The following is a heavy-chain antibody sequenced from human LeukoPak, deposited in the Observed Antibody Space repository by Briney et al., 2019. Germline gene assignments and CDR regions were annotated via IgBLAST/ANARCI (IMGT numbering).Heavy chain of an antibody. CDR1: GGSIRLDY. Sequence: SETLSLTCTVSGGSIRLDYWRWIRQAAGKELEWIGRIYTRGSTNYNPSLKSRVTISLDESKKQFSLNLNSVTAAVQTIRHCARGGTYGSGRNQHTTLDYWGQGTLVTVSS. D-gene: IGHD3-10*01. CDR3: ARGGTYGSGRNQHTTLDY. CDR2: IYTRGST. V-gene: IGHV4-4*07. J-gene: IGHJ4*02.